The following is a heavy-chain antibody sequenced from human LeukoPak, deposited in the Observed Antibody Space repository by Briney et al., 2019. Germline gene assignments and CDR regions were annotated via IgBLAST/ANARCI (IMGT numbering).Heavy chain of an antibody. V-gene: IGHV4-34*10. CDR1: GVSITSYH. CDR3: ARIRCGQTEHRCYNY. CDR2: IAPSGYT. D-gene: IGHD3-10*01. J-gene: IGHJ4*02. Sequence: PSETLSLTCGVHGVSITSYHWSWIRQSPREALEWIGEIAPSGYTIYNPSLKSRVTMSVDTAKNQLSPSLTSLTAADTAIYYCARIRCGQTEHRCYNYWGRGALVTVS.